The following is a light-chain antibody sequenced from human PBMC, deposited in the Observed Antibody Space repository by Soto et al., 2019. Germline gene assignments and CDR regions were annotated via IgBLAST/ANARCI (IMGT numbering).Light chain of an antibody. Sequence: DIQMTQSPSPLSGSVGDRVTITCRASQTISSWLAWYQQKTGKAPRLLIYKASTLKSGVPSRFSGSGSGTEFTLTISSLQLDDFATYYCQHYNSYSEAFGQGTKVDI. CDR3: QHYNSYSEA. V-gene: IGKV1-5*03. CDR1: QTISSW. J-gene: IGKJ1*01. CDR2: KAS.